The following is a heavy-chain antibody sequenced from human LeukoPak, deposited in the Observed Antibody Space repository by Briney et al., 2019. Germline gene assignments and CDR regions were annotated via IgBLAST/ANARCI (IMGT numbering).Heavy chain of an antibody. CDR3: AKDALLGWELLRMIDY. CDR2: ISGSGGST. Sequence: GGSLRLSCAASGFTFSSYAMSWVRQAPGKGLEWVSAISGSGGSTYYADSVKGRFTISRDNSKNTLYLQMNSLRAEDTAVYYCAKDALLGWELLRMIDYWGQGTLVTVSS. J-gene: IGHJ4*02. D-gene: IGHD1-26*01. CDR1: GFTFSSYA. V-gene: IGHV3-23*01.